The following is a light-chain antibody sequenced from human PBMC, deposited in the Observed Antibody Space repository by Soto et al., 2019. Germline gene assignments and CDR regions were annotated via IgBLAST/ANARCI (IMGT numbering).Light chain of an antibody. J-gene: IGKJ1*01. CDR1: QSISTW. CDR2: KAS. V-gene: IGKV1-5*03. CDR3: QHYNSYPWT. Sequence: DIQMTQSPSTLSASVGDRVTITCRASQSISTWVAWYQQKPGKAPKLLIYKASSLEPGVPSRFSGSGSGTEFTLTISSLQPDDFATYYCQHYNSYPWTFGQGTKVEIK.